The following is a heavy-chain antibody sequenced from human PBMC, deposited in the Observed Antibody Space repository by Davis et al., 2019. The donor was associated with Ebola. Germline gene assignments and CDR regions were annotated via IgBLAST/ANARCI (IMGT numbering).Heavy chain of an antibody. V-gene: IGHV5-10-1*01. Sequence: GESLKISCKGSGYSFTSYWISWVRQMPGKGLEWMGRIDPSDSYTNYSPSFQGHVTISADKSISTAYLQWSSLKASDTAMYYCARSYDSSGRHDAFDIWGQGTMVTVSS. J-gene: IGHJ3*02. CDR3: ARSYDSSGRHDAFDI. D-gene: IGHD3-22*01. CDR1: GYSFTSYW. CDR2: IDPSDSYT.